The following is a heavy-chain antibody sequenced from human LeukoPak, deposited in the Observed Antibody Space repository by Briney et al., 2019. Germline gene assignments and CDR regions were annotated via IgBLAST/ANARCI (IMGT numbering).Heavy chain of an antibody. J-gene: IGHJ4*02. Sequence: SETLSLTCTVSGYSISSGYYWGWIRQPPGKGLEWIGSIYHSGSTYYNPSLKSRVTISVDTSKNQFSLKLNSVTAADTAVYYCAREWGNNYYFDYWGQGTLVTVSS. CDR3: AREWGNNYYFDY. V-gene: IGHV4-38-2*02. CDR2: IYHSGST. CDR1: GYSISSGYY. D-gene: IGHD1-20*01.